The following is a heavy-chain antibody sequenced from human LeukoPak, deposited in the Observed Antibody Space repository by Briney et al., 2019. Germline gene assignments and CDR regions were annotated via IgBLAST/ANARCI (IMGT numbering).Heavy chain of an antibody. J-gene: IGHJ4*02. CDR3: ARGGSSWSPDY. CDR1: GYTFTDYY. D-gene: IGHD6-13*01. Sequence: GASVKVSCKASGYTFTDYYIHWVRQAPGQGLEWMGRINPNSGGTNYAQKFQGRVTMSRDTSINTAYMELSRLKSDDTAVYYCARGGSSWSPDYWGQGTLVTVSS. CDR2: INPNSGGT. V-gene: IGHV1-2*06.